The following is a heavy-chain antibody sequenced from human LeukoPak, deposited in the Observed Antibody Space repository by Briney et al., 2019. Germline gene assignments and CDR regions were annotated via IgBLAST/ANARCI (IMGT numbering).Heavy chain of an antibody. V-gene: IGHV1-2*02. CDR3: ARDLSSSWYVDWFDP. CDR2: INPNRGGT. J-gene: IGHJ5*02. CDR1: GYTFTGYY. D-gene: IGHD6-13*01. Sequence: ASVKVSCKASGYTFTGYYMHWVRQAPGQGLEWMGGINPNRGGTNYAQKFQGRVTMTRDTSISTAYMELSRLRSDDTAVYYCARDLSSSWYVDWFDPWGQGTLVTVSS.